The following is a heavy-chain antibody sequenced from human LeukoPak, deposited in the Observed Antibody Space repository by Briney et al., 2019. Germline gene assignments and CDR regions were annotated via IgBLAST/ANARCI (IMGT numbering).Heavy chain of an antibody. Sequence: PSETLSLTCAVYGGSFSGYYWSWIRQPPGKGLEWIGEINHSGSTNYNPSLKSRVTISVDTSKNQFSLKLSSVTAADTAVYYCARGPNYYDSSGYYGPLYYYYYMDVWGKGTTVTVSS. V-gene: IGHV4-34*01. CDR2: INHSGST. D-gene: IGHD3-22*01. J-gene: IGHJ6*03. CDR1: GGSFSGYY. CDR3: ARGPNYYDSSGYYGPLYYYYYMDV.